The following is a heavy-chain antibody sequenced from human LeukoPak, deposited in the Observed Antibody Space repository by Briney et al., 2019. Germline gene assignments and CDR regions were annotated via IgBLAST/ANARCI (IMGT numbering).Heavy chain of an antibody. CDR1: GFTFNRAW. Sequence: GWSLRLSCAASGFTFNRAWMAWVRQAPWKGLESVGRVRSETGGGTSDYAAPVKGRFTISRDDSKNTSFLQMNNLNTEDTAVYYCTTGPAAAGEDFWGQGTLLTVSS. J-gene: IGHJ4*02. CDR2: VRSETGGGTS. V-gene: IGHV3-15*01. CDR3: TTGPAAAGEDF. D-gene: IGHD6-13*01.